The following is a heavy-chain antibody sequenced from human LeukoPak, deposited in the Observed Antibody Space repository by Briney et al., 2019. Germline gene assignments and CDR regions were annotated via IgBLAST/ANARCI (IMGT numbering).Heavy chain of an antibody. Sequence: GESLRISCKGSGYSFTHYWIVWVRQMPGKGLEWMGTIYPGDSDIRYNPSLQGQVTISADRSISTAFLQWNSLKPSDTAMYYCARQSDLKGDGSWFDLWGQGTLVTVSS. J-gene: IGHJ5*02. CDR2: IYPGDSDI. D-gene: IGHD1-26*01. V-gene: IGHV5-51*01. CDR1: GYSFTHYW. CDR3: ARQSDLKGDGSWFDL.